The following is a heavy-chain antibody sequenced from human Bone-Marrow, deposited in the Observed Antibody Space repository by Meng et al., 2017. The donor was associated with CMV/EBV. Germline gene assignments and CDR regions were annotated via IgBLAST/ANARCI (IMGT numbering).Heavy chain of an antibody. CDR1: GFTFSSYA. CDR2: IYSGGSST. V-gene: IGHV3-23*03. Sequence: GGSLRLSCAASGFTFSSYAMSWVRQAPGKGLEWFPVIYSGGSSTYYADSVKGRFTNSRDNSKNTLYLQMNSRRAEDTAVYYCSRDPFGVGMDVWGQGTTVTVSS. CDR3: SRDPFGVGMDV. J-gene: IGHJ6*02. D-gene: IGHD3-3*01.